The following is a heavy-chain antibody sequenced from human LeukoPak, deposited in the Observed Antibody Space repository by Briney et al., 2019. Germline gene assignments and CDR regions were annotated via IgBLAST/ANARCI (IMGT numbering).Heavy chain of an antibody. D-gene: IGHD2-21*02. Sequence: GRSLRLSCAASGFTFSTYGMHWVRQAPGKGLEWVAVIWYDGSIKYYADSVKGRFTISRDGSKNTLYLQMNSLRPDDTAVYFCAKPQVTANWYYFHYWGQGTLVTVSS. CDR2: IWYDGSIK. CDR1: GFTFSTYG. CDR3: AKPQVTANWYYFHY. J-gene: IGHJ4*02. V-gene: IGHV3-33*03.